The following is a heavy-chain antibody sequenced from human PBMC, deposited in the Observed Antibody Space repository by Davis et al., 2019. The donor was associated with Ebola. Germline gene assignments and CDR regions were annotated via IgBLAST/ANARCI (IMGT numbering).Heavy chain of an antibody. CDR2: IWFDGSIE. CDR1: GFTFSTYG. D-gene: IGHD3-9*01. Sequence: SLKISCTASGFTFSTYGMHWVRQAPGKGLEWVAVIWFDGSIEHYPDSVKGRFNISRDISKNTLYLQMNSLRAEDTAVYYCARGPPEDILTGYYTWYFDYWGQGTLVTVSS. J-gene: IGHJ4*02. CDR3: ARGPPEDILTGYYTWYFDY. V-gene: IGHV3-33*01.